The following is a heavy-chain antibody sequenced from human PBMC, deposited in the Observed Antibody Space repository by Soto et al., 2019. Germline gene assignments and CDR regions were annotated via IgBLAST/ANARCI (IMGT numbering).Heavy chain of an antibody. D-gene: IGHD3-3*02. CDR3: ASPKIAFYNWFDP. CDR2: IYYSGST. Sequence: PSETLSLTYTVAGGSISSSGYYWGWIRQPPGKGLEWIGSIYYSGSTYYNPSLKSRVTISVDTSKNQFSLKLSSVTAADTAVYYCASPKIAFYNWFDPWGQGTLVTAPQ. J-gene: IGHJ5*02. CDR1: GGSISSSGYY. V-gene: IGHV4-39*01.